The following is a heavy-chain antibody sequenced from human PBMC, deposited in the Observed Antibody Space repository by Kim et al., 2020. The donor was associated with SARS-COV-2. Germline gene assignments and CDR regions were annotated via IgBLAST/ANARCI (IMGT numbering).Heavy chain of an antibody. J-gene: IGHJ1*01. CDR2: IKQDGSEK. V-gene: IGHV3-7*01. CDR3: AREWQH. Sequence: GGSLRLSCAASGFTFSSYSMSWVRQAPGKGLEWVANIKQDGSEKYYVDSLKGRFTISRDNAQNSLYLQMNSLRAEDTAVYYCAREWQHWGQGTLVTVSS. CDR1: GFTFSSYS.